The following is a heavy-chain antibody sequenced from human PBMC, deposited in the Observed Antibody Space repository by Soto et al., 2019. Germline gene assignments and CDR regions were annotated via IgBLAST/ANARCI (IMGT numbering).Heavy chain of an antibody. D-gene: IGHD2-2*01. CDR2: ISDSGST. Sequence: EVQLLESGGGLVQPGGPLRLSCTASGFTFSTYAMSWVRQAPGKGLEWVSTISDSGSTYYADSVKGRFTISRDNSKNTLYLEMNSLRAEDTAVYYCAKDKGGRYCSRTSCLYAFDYWGQGTLGTVSS. V-gene: IGHV3-23*01. CDR3: AKDKGGRYCSRTSCLYAFDY. CDR1: GFTFSTYA. J-gene: IGHJ4*02.